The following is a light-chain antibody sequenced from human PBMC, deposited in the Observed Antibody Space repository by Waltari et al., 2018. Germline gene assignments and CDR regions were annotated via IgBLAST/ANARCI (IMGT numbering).Light chain of an antibody. CDR2: DAS. J-gene: IGKJ4*01. V-gene: IGKV3-11*01. Sequence: EIVLTQSPATLSLSPGERAPLSCRASQCVSSYLAWYQPKSGQAPRLPIYDASNRATGIPARFSGGGSGTDFTLTISSLEPEDFAVYYCQQRSDWLLTFGGGTKVEIK. CDR3: QQRSDWLLT. CDR1: QCVSSY.